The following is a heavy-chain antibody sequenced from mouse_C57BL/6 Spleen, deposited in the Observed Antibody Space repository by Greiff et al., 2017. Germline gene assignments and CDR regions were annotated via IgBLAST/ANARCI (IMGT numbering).Heavy chain of an antibody. D-gene: IGHD2-2*01. CDR2: ISSGSSTI. CDR1: GFTFSDYG. J-gene: IGHJ3*01. V-gene: IGHV5-17*01. Sequence: EVKLMESGGGLVKPGGSLKLSCAASGFTFSDYGMHWVRQAPEKGLEWVAYISSGSSTIYYADTVKGRFTISRDNAKNTLFLQMNSLRSEDTAMYYCARPGGLYGYNEGFAYWGQGTLVTVSA. CDR3: ARPGGLYGYNEGFAY.